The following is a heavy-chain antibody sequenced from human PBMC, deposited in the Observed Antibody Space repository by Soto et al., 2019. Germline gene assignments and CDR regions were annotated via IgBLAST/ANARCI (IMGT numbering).Heavy chain of an antibody. V-gene: IGHV1-2*02. CDR3: GRGRSGQIVVFY. Sequence: ASVKVSCKASGYTFTGHYIHWVRQAPEQGPEWMGEIGPESGATRYAEKFQGRVTMTLDTSITTVYMELRNLSPDDTAVYYCGRGRSGQIVVFYWGQGTPVTVSS. D-gene: IGHD1-26*01. CDR2: IGPESGAT. J-gene: IGHJ4*02. CDR1: GYTFTGHY.